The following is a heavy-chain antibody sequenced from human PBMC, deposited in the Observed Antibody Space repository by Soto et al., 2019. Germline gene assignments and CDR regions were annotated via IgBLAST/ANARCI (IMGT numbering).Heavy chain of an antibody. CDR3: ARAGLSSSSSWYLNWFDP. D-gene: IGHD6-13*01. J-gene: IGHJ5*02. V-gene: IGHV4-59*01. Sequence: SETLSLTCPVSGGSISSYYWSWIRQPPGKGLEWIGYIYYSGSTNYNPSLKSRVTISVDTSKNQFSLKLSSVTAADTAVYYCARAGLSSSSSWYLNWFDPWGQGTLVTV. CDR1: GGSISSYY. CDR2: IYYSGST.